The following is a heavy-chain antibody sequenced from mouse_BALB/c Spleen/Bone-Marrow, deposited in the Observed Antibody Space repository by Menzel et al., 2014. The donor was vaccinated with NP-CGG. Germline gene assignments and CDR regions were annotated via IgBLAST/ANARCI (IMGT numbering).Heavy chain of an antibody. V-gene: IGHV1S16*01. D-gene: IGHD2-2*01. CDR2: INPSNGGA. J-gene: IGHJ3*01. CDR1: GYTFTSYY. CDR3: TTSRGYNWFAY. Sequence: VKLQGSGAELVKPGASVKLSCKASGYTFTSYYMYRAKQRPGQGLEWIGEINPSNGGADFNEKFKIKATLTVDKSSSTAYMQLSSLTSEDSAVYYCTTSRGYNWFAYWGQGTLVTVSA.